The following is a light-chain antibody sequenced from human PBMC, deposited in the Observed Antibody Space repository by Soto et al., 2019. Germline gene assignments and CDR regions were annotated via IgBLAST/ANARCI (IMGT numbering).Light chain of an antibody. CDR2: KVS. CDR3: MQALQTPLT. CDR1: QSLVHSDGIAY. J-gene: IGKJ4*01. V-gene: IGKV2-30*02. Sequence: DVVMTQSPLSLPVTLGQPASISCRSNQSLVHSDGIAYFSWFQQRPGRSPRRLIYKVSNRASGVPDRFSGSGSGTDFTLKISRVEAEDVGVYYCMQALQTPLTFGGGTKVDIK.